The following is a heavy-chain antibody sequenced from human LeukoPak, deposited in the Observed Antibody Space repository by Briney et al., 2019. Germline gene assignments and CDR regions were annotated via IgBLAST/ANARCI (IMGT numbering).Heavy chain of an antibody. CDR3: ARENGGDSSGYFGY. CDR1: GFTVSSNY. J-gene: IGHJ4*02. Sequence: GGSLRLSCAASGFTVSSNYMSWVRQAPGKGLEWVSVIYSGGSTYYADSVKGRFTISRDNSKNTLYLQMNSLRAEDTAVYYCARENGGDSSGYFGYWGQGTLVTVSS. D-gene: IGHD3-22*01. CDR2: IYSGGST. V-gene: IGHV3-53*01.